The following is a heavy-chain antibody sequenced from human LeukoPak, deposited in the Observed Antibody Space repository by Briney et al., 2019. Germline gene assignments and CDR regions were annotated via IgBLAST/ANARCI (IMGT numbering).Heavy chain of an antibody. V-gene: IGHV3-23*01. CDR1: GFTFSSYA. CDR2: ISGSGGST. D-gene: IGHD3-10*01. Sequence: PGGSLRLSCAASGFTFSSYAMSWVRQAPGKGLGWVSAISGSGGSTYYADSVKGRFTISRDNSKNTLYLQMNSLRAEDTAVYYCAKVVRGVLLTGAFDIWGQGTMVTVSS. CDR3: AKVVRGVLLTGAFDI. J-gene: IGHJ3*02.